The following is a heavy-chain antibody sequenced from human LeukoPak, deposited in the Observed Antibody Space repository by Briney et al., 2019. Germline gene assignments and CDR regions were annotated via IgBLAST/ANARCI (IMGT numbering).Heavy chain of an antibody. Sequence: GGSLRLSCAASGFTFSSYAMSWVRQAPGKGLEWVSAISGSGGSTYYADSVKGRFTISRDNSKNTLYPQMNSLRAEDTAVYYCAKDPSYDSSGYYFADAFDIWGQGTMVTVSS. CDR2: ISGSGGST. CDR3: AKDPSYDSSGYYFADAFDI. J-gene: IGHJ3*02. D-gene: IGHD3-22*01. CDR1: GFTFSSYA. V-gene: IGHV3-23*01.